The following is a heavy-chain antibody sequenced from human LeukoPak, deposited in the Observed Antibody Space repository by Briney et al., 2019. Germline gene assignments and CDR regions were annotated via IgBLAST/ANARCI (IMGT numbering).Heavy chain of an antibody. Sequence: SVEVSCKASGGTFSSYAISWVRQAPGQGLEWMGRIIPILGIANYAQKFQGRVTITADKSTSTAYMELSSLRSEDTAVYYCARVEMATLWHAFDIWGQGTMVTVSS. D-gene: IGHD5-12*01. CDR1: GGTFSSYA. V-gene: IGHV1-69*04. J-gene: IGHJ3*02. CDR2: IIPILGIA. CDR3: ARVEMATLWHAFDI.